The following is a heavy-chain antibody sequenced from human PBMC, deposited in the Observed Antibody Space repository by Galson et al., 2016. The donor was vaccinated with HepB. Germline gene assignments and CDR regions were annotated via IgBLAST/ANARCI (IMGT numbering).Heavy chain of an antibody. Sequence: VKVSCKASGYTFTSYGISWVRQAPGQGLEWMGWISAYNGNTNYAQKLQGRVTMTTDTSTSTAYMELRSLRSDDTAVYYCARGPLLFGELAIDYWGQGTLVTVSS. J-gene: IGHJ4*02. CDR1: GYTFTSYG. CDR3: ARGPLLFGELAIDY. D-gene: IGHD3-10*01. CDR2: ISAYNGNT. V-gene: IGHV1-18*01.